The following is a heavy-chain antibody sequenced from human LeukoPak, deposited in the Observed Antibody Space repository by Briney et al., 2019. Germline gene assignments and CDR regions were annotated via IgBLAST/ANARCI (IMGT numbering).Heavy chain of an antibody. J-gene: IGHJ4*02. Sequence: PGGSLRLSCAASGFTFSSHWMSWVRQAPGKGLEWVANIKLDGSEKYYVDSVKGRFTISRDNGKNSLYLQMNSLRAEDTAVYFCARIGMATISYFDYWGPRTLVTVSS. CDR1: GFTFSSHW. CDR2: IKLDGSEK. D-gene: IGHD5-24*01. V-gene: IGHV3-7*01. CDR3: ARIGMATISYFDY.